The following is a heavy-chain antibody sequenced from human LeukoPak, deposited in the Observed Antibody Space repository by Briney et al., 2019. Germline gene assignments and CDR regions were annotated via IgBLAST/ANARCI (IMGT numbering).Heavy chain of an antibody. CDR3: ARHRAYGSAQPPAQ. CDR1: GGSISGYY. D-gene: IGHD3-10*01. Sequence: SETLSLTCTVSGGSISGYYWSWIRQSPGKGLVWIGYIYYNGNTNYNPSLKSRVTISVDMSKNQFSLKLSSVTAADTALYYCARHRAYGSAQPPAQWGQGTLVTVSS. V-gene: IGHV4-59*08. J-gene: IGHJ4*02. CDR2: IYYNGNT.